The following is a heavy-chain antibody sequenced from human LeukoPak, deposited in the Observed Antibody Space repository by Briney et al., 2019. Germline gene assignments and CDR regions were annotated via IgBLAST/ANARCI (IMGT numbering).Heavy chain of an antibody. D-gene: IGHD2-2*01. CDR3: ARAGEGVPAPPRVFDY. CDR1: GYTLTELS. Sequence: ASVKVSCKVSGYTLTELSMHWVRQAPGQGLEWMGIINPSGGSTSYAQKFQGRVTMTRDTSTSTVYMELSSLRSEDTAVYYCARAGEGVPAPPRVFDYWGQGTLVTVSS. V-gene: IGHV1-46*01. CDR2: INPSGGST. J-gene: IGHJ4*02.